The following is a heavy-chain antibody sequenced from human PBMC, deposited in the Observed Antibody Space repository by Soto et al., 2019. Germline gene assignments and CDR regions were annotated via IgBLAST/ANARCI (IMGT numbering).Heavy chain of an antibody. CDR2: ISYDGSNK. Sequence: QVQLVESGGGVVQPGRSLRLSCAASGFTFSSYGMHWVRQAPGKGLEWVAVISYDGSNKYYADSVKGRFTISRDNSKNTLYLQMNSLRAEDTAVYYCAKDPSPVLEWLFPNYWGQGTLVTVSS. J-gene: IGHJ4*02. V-gene: IGHV3-30*18. CDR3: AKDPSPVLEWLFPNY. CDR1: GFTFSSYG. D-gene: IGHD3-3*01.